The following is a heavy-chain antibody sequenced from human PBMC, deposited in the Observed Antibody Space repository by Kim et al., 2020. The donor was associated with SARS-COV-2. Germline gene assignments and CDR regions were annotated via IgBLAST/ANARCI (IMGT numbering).Heavy chain of an antibody. J-gene: IGHJ6*03. CDR2: IYYSGST. CDR3: ARVTTVTTLHYYYYMDG. D-gene: IGHD4-4*01. CDR1: GGSISSGGYY. Sequence: SETLSLTCTVSGGSISSGGYYWSWIRQHPGKGLEWIGYIYYSGSTYYNPSLKSRLTISVDTSKNQFSLKLSSVTAADTAVYYCARVTTVTTLHYYYYMDGWGKGTTVTVSS. V-gene: IGHV4-31*03.